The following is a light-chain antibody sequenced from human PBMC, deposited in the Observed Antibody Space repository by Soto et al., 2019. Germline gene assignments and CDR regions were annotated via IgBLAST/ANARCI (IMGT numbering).Light chain of an antibody. CDR1: SSDVGGYNY. J-gene: IGLJ3*02. CDR3: SSYTSSSPL. V-gene: IGLV2-14*01. Sequence: QSALTQPASVSGSPGQSITISCTGTSSDVGGYNYVSWYQQHTGKAPKLMIYDVSNRPSGVSNRFSGSKSGNTASLTISGLQAEDEADYYCSSYTSSSPLFGGVTQLTVL. CDR2: DVS.